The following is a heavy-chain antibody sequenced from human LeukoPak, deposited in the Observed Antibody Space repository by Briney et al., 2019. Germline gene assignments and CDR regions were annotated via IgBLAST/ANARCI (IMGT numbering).Heavy chain of an antibody. V-gene: IGHV1-8*03. Sequence: ASVKVSCKASGYTFTGYYMHWVRQATGHGLAGMGWMNPNSGNTGYAQKFQGRVTITRNTSISTAYMELSSLRSEDTAVYYCARGRGDGYNFIEDAFDIWGQGTMVTVSS. J-gene: IGHJ3*02. CDR3: ARGRGDGYNFIEDAFDI. D-gene: IGHD5-24*01. CDR2: MNPNSGNT. CDR1: GYTFTGYY.